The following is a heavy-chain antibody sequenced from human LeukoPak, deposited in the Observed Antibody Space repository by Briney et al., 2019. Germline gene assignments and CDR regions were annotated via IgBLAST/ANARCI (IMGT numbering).Heavy chain of an antibody. CDR1: GFTVSSNY. D-gene: IGHD3-22*01. J-gene: IGHJ4*02. CDR2: IYSGGNI. CDR3: AKAHDRGYYYGFDY. Sequence: PGGSLRLSCAASGFTVSSNYMSWVRQAPGKGLEWVSVIYSGGNIYYADSVQGRFTMSRENPENTLYLQMNSLRAEDTAIYYCAKAHDRGYYYGFDYWGQGTLVTVSS. V-gene: IGHV3-66*01.